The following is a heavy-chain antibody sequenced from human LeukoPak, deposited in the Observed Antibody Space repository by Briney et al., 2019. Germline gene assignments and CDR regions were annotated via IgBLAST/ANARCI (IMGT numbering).Heavy chain of an antibody. D-gene: IGHD3-22*01. J-gene: IGHJ4*02. CDR3: AKVRPGRIVKGYFDY. Sequence: AGGSLRLSCAAPGFTLRIYGRPGVGQAPGRGLGGVSGINSDGSGTSYADSVKGRFTIPRDNAKNTLYLQMNSLRAEDTAVYYCAKVRPGRIVKGYFDYWGQGTLVTVPS. V-gene: IGHV3-74*01. CDR1: GFTLRIYG. CDR2: INSDGSGT.